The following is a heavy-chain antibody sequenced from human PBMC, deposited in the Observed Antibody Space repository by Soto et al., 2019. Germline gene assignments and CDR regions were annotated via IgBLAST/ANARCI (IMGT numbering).Heavy chain of an antibody. Sequence: QLQLQESGPGLMKPSETLSLTCTVSGGSISSNNYYWGWIRQPPGKGLEWIGTVFYIGSTYYNPSLKSRVSISVDTSKNQFSLRLSSVTAADTAVYFCARHARDFDNSGHYYRSGGPDFWGQGTLVTVSS. CDR3: ARHARDFDNSGHYYRSGGPDF. V-gene: IGHV4-39*01. CDR2: VFYIGST. CDR1: GGSISSNNYY. D-gene: IGHD3-22*01. J-gene: IGHJ4*02.